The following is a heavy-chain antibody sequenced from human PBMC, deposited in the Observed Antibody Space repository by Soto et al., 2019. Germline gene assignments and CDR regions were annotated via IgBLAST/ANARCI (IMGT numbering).Heavy chain of an antibody. D-gene: IGHD3-16*02. J-gene: IGHJ4*02. CDR3: ALGELSIDY. Sequence: PSETLSLTCTVSGGSISSYYWSWIRQPPGKGLEWIGYIYYSGSTYYNPSLKSRVTISVDTSKNQFSLKLSSVTAADTAVYYCALGELSIDYWGQGTLVTVSS. CDR2: IYYSGST. V-gene: IGHV4-59*04. CDR1: GGSISSYY.